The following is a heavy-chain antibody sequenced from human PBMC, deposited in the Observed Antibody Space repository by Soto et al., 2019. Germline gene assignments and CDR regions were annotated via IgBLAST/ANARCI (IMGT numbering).Heavy chain of an antibody. V-gene: IGHV3-23*01. J-gene: IGHJ4*02. CDR2: ISGSGVGI. CDR1: GFTLSNYA. CDR3: AKGSNSGYDDGHSSAAVPFDY. Sequence: EVQLLESGGGLVQPGGSLRLSCAASGFTLSNYAMSWVRQAPGKGLEWVSAISGSGVGIYYADSVKGRFTIYRDNSKNTVNLQMNSLRAEDTAVYYCAKGSNSGYDDGHSSAAVPFDYWGQGTLVTVSS. D-gene: IGHD5-12*01.